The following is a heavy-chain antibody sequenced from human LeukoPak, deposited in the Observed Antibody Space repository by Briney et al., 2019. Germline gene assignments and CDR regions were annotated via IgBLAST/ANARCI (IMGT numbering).Heavy chain of an antibody. J-gene: IGHJ4*02. CDR1: GFIFSSYW. CDR3: AKDQRAAAGHFDY. D-gene: IGHD6-13*01. V-gene: IGHV3-74*01. CDR2: INSDGNSI. Sequence: GGSLRLSCAASGFIFSSYWMHWVRQAPGKGLVWVSRINSDGNSISYADSVKGRFTISRDNAKNTLYLQMKSLRAEDTAVYYCAKDQRAAAGHFDYWGQGTLVTVSS.